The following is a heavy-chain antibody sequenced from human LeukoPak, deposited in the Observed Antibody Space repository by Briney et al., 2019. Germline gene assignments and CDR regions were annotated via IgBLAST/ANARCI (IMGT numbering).Heavy chain of an antibody. V-gene: IGHV4-39*01. CDR1: GDPPSSTGYY. Sequence: PSETLSLTCTVSGDPPSSTGYYWGWIRHPPGKGLEWIGTIYFRGSTHYSPSLKSRVTMSEATSRTQCTLRLSSVTAPHTAMYYCAKAGACYSQSGGLYAFDVWGQGTMVTVSS. D-gene: IGHD2-15*01. CDR3: AKAGACYSQSGGLYAFDV. J-gene: IGHJ3*01. CDR2: IYFRGST.